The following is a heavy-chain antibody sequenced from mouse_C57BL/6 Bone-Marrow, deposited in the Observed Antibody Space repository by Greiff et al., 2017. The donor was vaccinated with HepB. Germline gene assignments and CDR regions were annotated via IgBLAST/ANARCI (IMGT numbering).Heavy chain of an antibody. V-gene: IGHV7-3*01. D-gene: IGHD3-2*02. CDR3: ATLLDSSGYVYAY. CDR2: IRNKANGYTT. CDR1: GFTFTDYY. J-gene: IGHJ3*01. Sequence: EVQLQESGGGLVQPGGSLSLSCAASGFTFTDYYMSWVRQPPGKALEWLGFIRNKANGYTTEYSASVKGRFTISRDNSQSILYLQMNALRAEDSATYYCATLLDSSGYVYAYWGQGTLVTVSA.